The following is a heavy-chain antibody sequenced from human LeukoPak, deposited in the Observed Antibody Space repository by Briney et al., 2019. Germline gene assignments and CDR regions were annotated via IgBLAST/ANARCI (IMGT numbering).Heavy chain of an antibody. CDR1: GFIFSSYG. Sequence: PGGSPRLSCEASGFIFSSYGMHWVRQAPGKGLEWVAFIRYDGSNKYYADSVKGRFTISRDNSKNTLYLQMNSLRAEDTAVYYCAKEMRYYDSSGYPPDAFDIWGQGTLVTVSS. V-gene: IGHV3-30*02. CDR3: AKEMRYYDSSGYPPDAFDI. J-gene: IGHJ3*02. CDR2: IRYDGSNK. D-gene: IGHD3-22*01.